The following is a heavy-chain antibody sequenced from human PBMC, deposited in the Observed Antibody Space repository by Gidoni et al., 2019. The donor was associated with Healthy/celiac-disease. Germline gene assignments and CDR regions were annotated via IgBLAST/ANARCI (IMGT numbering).Heavy chain of an antibody. V-gene: IGHV3-11*06. Sequence: QVQLVESGGGLVKPGGSLRPPCAASGFTFSDYYMSWIRQAPGKGLEWVAYISSSSGYTNYADSVKGRFTISRDNAKNSLYLQMNSLRAEDTAVYYCARDGGYYYGSGSYYNGPLDYWGQGTLVTVSS. CDR1: GFTFSDYY. J-gene: IGHJ4*02. CDR2: ISSSSGYT. CDR3: ARDGGYYYGSGSYYNGPLDY. D-gene: IGHD3-10*01.